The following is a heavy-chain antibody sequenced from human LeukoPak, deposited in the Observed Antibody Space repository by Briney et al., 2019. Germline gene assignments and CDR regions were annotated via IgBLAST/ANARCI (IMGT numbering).Heavy chain of an antibody. J-gene: IGHJ4*02. CDR2: IYYSGST. Sequence: SETLSLTCTVSGGSISSSSYYWGWIRQPPGKGLEWIGSIYYSGSTYYNPSLKSRVTISVDTSKNQFSLKLSSVTAADTAVYYCARVGDSSGYYQKYYFDYWGQGTLVTVSS. CDR3: ARVGDSSGYYQKYYFDY. CDR1: GGSISSSSYY. D-gene: IGHD3-22*01. V-gene: IGHV4-39*07.